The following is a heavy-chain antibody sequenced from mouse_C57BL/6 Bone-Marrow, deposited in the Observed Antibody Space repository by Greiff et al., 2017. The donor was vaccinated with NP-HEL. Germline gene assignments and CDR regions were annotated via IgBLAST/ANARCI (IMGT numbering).Heavy chain of an antibody. Sequence: EVMLVESGGGLVQPGGSLSLSCAASGFTFTDYYMSWVRQPPGKALEWLGFIRNKANGYTTEYSASVKGRFTISRDNSQSILYLQMNALRAEDSATYYCARLLRYFDYWGQGTTLTVSS. J-gene: IGHJ2*01. CDR3: ARLLRYFDY. CDR2: IRNKANGYTT. CDR1: GFTFTDYY. D-gene: IGHD1-1*01. V-gene: IGHV7-3*01.